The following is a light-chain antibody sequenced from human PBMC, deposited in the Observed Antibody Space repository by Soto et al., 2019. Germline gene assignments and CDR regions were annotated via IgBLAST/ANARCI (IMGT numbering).Light chain of an antibody. Sequence: QSALTQPPSISGAPGQRVTISCTGSSSNIGTGYDVHWYQQHAGKAPKLLIYGNNNRPSGVPDRISGSKSGTSASLAITGLQAEDEADYYCQSFDSRLSGYVFGNGTKVTVL. CDR3: QSFDSRLSGYV. J-gene: IGLJ1*01. V-gene: IGLV1-40*01. CDR1: SSNIGTGYD. CDR2: GNN.